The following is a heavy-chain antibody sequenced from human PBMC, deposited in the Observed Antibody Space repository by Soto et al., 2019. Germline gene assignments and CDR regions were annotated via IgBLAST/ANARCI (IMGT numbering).Heavy chain of an antibody. V-gene: IGHV3-30*18. CDR2: ISYDGSNK. J-gene: IGHJ6*02. Sequence: SGGSLRLSCAASGFTFSSYGMHWVRQAPGKGLEWVAVISYDGSNKYYADSVKGRFTISRDNSKNTLYLQMNSLRAEDTAVYYCAKEVGMPPIYYYGMDVWGQGTTVTVSS. CDR1: GFTFSSYG. CDR3: AKEVGMPPIYYYGMDV. D-gene: IGHD2-2*01.